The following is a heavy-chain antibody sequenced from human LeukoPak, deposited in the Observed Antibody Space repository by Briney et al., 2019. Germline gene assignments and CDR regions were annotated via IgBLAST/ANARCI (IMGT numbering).Heavy chain of an antibody. V-gene: IGHV1-3*01. D-gene: IGHD6-13*01. Sequence: ASVKVSCKPSGYTFATYSMHWVRQAPGQRLEWMGWVNAGNGITKSSQKFQGRVTMTRDTSASTVYMELSSLTSEDTAVYYCARGLTADSLAAAGTPPGGYWGQGTLVTVSS. CDR1: GYTFATYS. CDR2: VNAGNGIT. CDR3: ARGLTADSLAAAGTPPGGY. J-gene: IGHJ4*02.